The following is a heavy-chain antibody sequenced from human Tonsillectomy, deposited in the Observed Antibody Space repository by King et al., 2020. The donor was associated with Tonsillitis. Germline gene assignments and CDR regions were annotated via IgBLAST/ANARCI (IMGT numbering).Heavy chain of an antibody. V-gene: IGHV2-5*02. CDR1: GFSLSTSGVG. J-gene: IGHJ4*02. CDR3: THNDVESTGTSDY. D-gene: IGHD1/OR15-1a*01. Sequence: ITLKESGPTLVKPPQTLTLTCTFSGFSLSTSGVGVAWIRQPPGQALEWLALIYWDDDKRYSTSLESRLTITKDTSKNQVVLTMTDVDPVDTATYYCTHNDVESTGTSDYWGQGTLVTVSS. CDR2: IYWDDDK.